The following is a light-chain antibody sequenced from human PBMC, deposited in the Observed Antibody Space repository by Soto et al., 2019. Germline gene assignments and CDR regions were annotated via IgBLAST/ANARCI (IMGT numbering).Light chain of an antibody. CDR3: QQYGGSPWT. J-gene: IGKJ1*01. CDR1: QSVSNSY. CDR2: GAS. V-gene: IGKV3-20*01. Sequence: ELLLTQSPCTLSLSPGERATLSCRASQSVSNSYLAWYQQKPGQAPRLLIYGASSRATGIPDRFSGSGSGTDFALTISRLEPEDFAVYHCQQYGGSPWTFGQGTKVDIK.